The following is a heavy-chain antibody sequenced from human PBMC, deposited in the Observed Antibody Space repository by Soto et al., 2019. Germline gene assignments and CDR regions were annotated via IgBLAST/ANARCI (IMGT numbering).Heavy chain of an antibody. D-gene: IGHD3-22*01. CDR1: GYTFTSYY. V-gene: IGHV1-46*01. J-gene: IGHJ4*02. Sequence: ASVKVSCKASGYTFTSYYMHWVRQAPGQGLEWMGWINPSGGSTSYAQKFQGRVTMTRDTSISTAYMELSRLRSDDTAVYYCARGTYYYDSSGFSHFDYWGQGTLVTVSS. CDR3: ARGTYYYDSSGFSHFDY. CDR2: INPSGGST.